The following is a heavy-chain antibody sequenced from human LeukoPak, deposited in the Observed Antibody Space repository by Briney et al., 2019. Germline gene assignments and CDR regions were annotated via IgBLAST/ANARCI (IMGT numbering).Heavy chain of an antibody. D-gene: IGHD6-13*01. CDR2: IIPILGIA. V-gene: IGHV1-69*04. CDR1: GGTFSSYA. Sequence: ASVKVSCKASGGTFSSYAISWVRQAPGQGLEWMGRIIPILGIANYAQKFQGRVTITADKSTSTAYMELSSLRSEDTAVYYCAGEGAYSSSWYRGYWYFDLWGRGTLVTVSS. J-gene: IGHJ2*01. CDR3: AGEGAYSSSWYRGYWYFDL.